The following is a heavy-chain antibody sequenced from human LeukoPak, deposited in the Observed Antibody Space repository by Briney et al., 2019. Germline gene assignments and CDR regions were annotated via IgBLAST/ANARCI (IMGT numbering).Heavy chain of an antibody. CDR2: IIPIFGTA. V-gene: IGHV1-69*13. J-gene: IGHJ6*02. D-gene: IGHD2-2*01. CDR3: ARELVVVPAAIYYYGMDV. CDR1: GGTFSSYA. Sequence: SVKVSCKASGGTFSSYAISWVRQAPGQGLEWMGGIIPIFGTANYAQKFQGRVTITADESTSTAYMELSSLRSEDTAAYYCARELVVVPAAIYYYGMDVWGQGTTVTVSS.